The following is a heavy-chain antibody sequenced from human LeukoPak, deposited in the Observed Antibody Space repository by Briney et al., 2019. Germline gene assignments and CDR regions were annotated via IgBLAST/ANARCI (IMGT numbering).Heavy chain of an antibody. D-gene: IGHD1-7*01. CDR3: ARGTGTTWLDY. V-gene: IGHV4-59*01. J-gene: IGHJ4*02. CDR2: IYYSGST. CDR1: GGSISSYY. Sequence: SESLSLTCTVSGGSISSYYWSWIRQPPGKGLGWIGYIYYSGSTNYNPSLKSRVTISADTSKNQFSLKLSSVTAADTAVYYCARGTGTTWLDYWGQGTLVTVSS.